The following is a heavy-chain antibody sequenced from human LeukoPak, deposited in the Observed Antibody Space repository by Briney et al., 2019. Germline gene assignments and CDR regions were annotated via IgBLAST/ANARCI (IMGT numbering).Heavy chain of an antibody. CDR2: IYNGGNT. D-gene: IGHD1-26*01. Sequence: SETLSLTCTVSGVSINTYYASWIRQAPGKGLEFIGFIYNGGNTNYNPSLKSRATISVDTSNNQFSLRLTSVTAADTAMYYCAAGPWELDFWGQGTLVTVTS. V-gene: IGHV4-4*09. CDR3: AAGPWELDF. CDR1: GVSINTYY. J-gene: IGHJ4*02.